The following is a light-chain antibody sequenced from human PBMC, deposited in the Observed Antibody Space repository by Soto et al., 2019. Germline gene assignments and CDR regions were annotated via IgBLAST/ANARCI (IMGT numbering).Light chain of an antibody. CDR1: QSVRSN. Sequence: EIVMTQSPATLSVSPGERATLSCRASQSVRSNLACYQQKPGQAPRLLIYGASTRATGIPARFSGSGSGTEFTLTISSLPSEDVAVYYCQQDNNWPPYTFGQGNKLEIK. J-gene: IGKJ2*01. CDR3: QQDNNWPPYT. CDR2: GAS. V-gene: IGKV3-15*01.